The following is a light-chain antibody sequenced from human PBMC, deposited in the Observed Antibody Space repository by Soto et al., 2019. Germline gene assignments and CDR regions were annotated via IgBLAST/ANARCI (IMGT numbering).Light chain of an antibody. CDR3: AAWDDSLSGPV. J-gene: IGLJ3*02. CDR2: RNN. CDR1: SSNIGSNY. Sequence: VLTQPTSASGTPGQRVTISCSGSSSNIGSNYVYWYQQLPGTAPKLLIYRNNQRPSGVPDRFSGSKSGTSASLAISGLRSEDEADYYCAAWDDSLSGPVFGGGTKVTVL. V-gene: IGLV1-47*01.